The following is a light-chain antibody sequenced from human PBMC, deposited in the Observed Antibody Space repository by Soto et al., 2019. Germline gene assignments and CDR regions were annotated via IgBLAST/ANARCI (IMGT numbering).Light chain of an antibody. Sequence: QSALTQPASVSGSPGPSITISCTGTSSDVGGYNYVSWYQQHPGKAPKLMIYEVSNRPSGVSNRFSGSKSGNTASLTISGIQADDEADYYCSSYTSSSTPYVFGTGTKLTVL. V-gene: IGLV2-14*01. CDR3: SSYTSSSTPYV. CDR2: EVS. CDR1: SSDVGGYNY. J-gene: IGLJ1*01.